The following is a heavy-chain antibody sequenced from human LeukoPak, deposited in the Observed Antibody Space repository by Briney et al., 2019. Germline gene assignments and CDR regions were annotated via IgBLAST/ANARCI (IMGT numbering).Heavy chain of an antibody. CDR1: GFTISSYA. Sequence: GGSLRLSCAASGFTISSYAMTWVRRAAGKGLERISSVDREHNVYHAESVKGRFTISRDTSKNTLFLQMNSLRAEDTAVFYCAKSVNTVTTFFDYWGQGALVTVTS. CDR2: VDREHNV. V-gene: IGHV3-23*01. CDR3: AKSVNTVTTFFDY. J-gene: IGHJ4*02. D-gene: IGHD4-17*01.